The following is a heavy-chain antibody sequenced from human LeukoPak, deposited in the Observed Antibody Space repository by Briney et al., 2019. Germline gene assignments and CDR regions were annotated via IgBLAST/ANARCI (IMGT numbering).Heavy chain of an antibody. Sequence: GGSLRLSCAASGFTFSSYAMSWVRQAPGKGLEWVSAISGSGGSTYYADSVKGRFTISRDNSKNTLYLQMNSLRAEDAAVYYCAKTVYYGSGSYSYFDYCGQGTLVTVSS. V-gene: IGHV3-23*01. CDR1: GFTFSSYA. J-gene: IGHJ4*02. CDR2: ISGSGGST. D-gene: IGHD3-10*01. CDR3: AKTVYYGSGSYSYFDY.